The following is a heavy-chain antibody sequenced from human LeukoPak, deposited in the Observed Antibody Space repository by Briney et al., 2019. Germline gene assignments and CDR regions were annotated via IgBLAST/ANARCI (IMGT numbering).Heavy chain of an antibody. V-gene: IGHV3-30*02. CDR2: IRYDGSNK. D-gene: IGHD4-17*01. J-gene: IGHJ4*02. CDR3: ANTLYGDYVVDY. Sequence: GGSLRLSCAAAGFTFSSYGMHWVRQAPGKGLEWVAFIRYDGSNKYYADSVKGRFTISRDNSKNTLYLQMNSLRAGDTAVYYCANTLYGDYVVDYWGQGTLVTVSS. CDR1: GFTFSSYG.